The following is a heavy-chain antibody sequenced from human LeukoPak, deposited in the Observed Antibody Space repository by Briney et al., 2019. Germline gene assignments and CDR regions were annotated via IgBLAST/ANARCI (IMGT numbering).Heavy chain of an antibody. CDR2: ISVRAATI. CDR1: GFYLGHYE. J-gene: IGHJ4*02. CDR3: AKRSARPKPFDC. D-gene: IGHD6-25*01. Sequence: PGGSLRLSCAASGFYLGHYEVNWVRQAPGKGLEGIAHISVRAATIYYGDSVEGRFTISRDNSKNTVYLQMNSLSAEDTAIYYCAKRSARPKPFDCWGQGTLVTVSS. V-gene: IGHV3-48*03.